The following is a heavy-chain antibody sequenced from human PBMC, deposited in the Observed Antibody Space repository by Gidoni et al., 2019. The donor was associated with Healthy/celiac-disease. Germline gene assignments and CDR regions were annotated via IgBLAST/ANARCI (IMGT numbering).Heavy chain of an antibody. Sequence: EVQLVESGGPLVQPGGSLRPPCAPSGSTVSTPSMSWVRQAPGKGLEGVDNLKQDGSEKYYVDSVKGRFTISRDNAKKLLYLQMNSLRAEDTAVYYCAREGGRNSGSYFIHYYGLDVWGQGTTVTVSS. CDR3: AREGGRNSGSYFIHYYGLDV. J-gene: IGHJ6*02. CDR2: LKQDGSEK. D-gene: IGHD1-26*01. CDR1: GSTVSTPS. V-gene: IGHV3-7*01.